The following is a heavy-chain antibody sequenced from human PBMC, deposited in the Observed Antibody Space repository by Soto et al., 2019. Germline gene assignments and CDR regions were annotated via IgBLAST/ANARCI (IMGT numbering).Heavy chain of an antibody. J-gene: IGHJ6*03. CDR3: ARGAPICSGGSCYSPDYYYYMDV. D-gene: IGHD2-15*01. V-gene: IGHV1-3*01. CDR1: GYTFTSYA. Sequence: ASVKVSCKASGYTFTSYAMHWVRQAPGQRLEWXXXINAGNGNTKYSQKFQGRVTITRDTSASTAYMELSSLRSEDTAVYYCARGAPICSGGSCYSPDYYYYMDVWGKGTTVTVSS. CDR2: INAGNGNT.